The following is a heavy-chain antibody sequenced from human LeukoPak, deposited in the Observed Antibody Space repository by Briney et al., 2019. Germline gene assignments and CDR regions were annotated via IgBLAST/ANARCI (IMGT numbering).Heavy chain of an antibody. CDR1: GYTFTSYG. Sequence: ASVKVSCKASGYTFTSYGISWVRQAPRQGLEWMGWINNPNGKTRYAQKVQDSVTMTTDTSTSTAYMELRRLRSDDTAVYYGASGLYYFDNWGQGTLVTVSA. V-gene: IGHV1-18*01. CDR3: ASGLYYFDN. J-gene: IGHJ4*02. CDR2: INNPNGKT.